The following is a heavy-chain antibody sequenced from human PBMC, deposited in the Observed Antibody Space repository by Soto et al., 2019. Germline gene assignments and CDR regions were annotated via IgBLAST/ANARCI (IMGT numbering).Heavy chain of an antibody. J-gene: IGHJ4*02. Sequence: EVQLVESGGGLVQPGGSLRLSCAASGFTFSNSWMHWVRQAPGKGLVWVSRINSDGSSTSYADSVKGRFTISRDNAMNTFYRQMKSLRAEDTAVYYCASGLVEYSTSWYDYWGQGTLVTVSS. V-gene: IGHV3-74*01. CDR3: ASGLVEYSTSWYDY. D-gene: IGHD6-13*01. CDR2: INSDGSST. CDR1: GFTFSNSW.